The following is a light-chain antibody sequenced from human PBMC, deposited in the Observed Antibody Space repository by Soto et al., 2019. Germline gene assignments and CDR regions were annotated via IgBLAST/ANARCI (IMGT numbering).Light chain of an antibody. CDR1: QTISSW. CDR2: TAS. V-gene: IGKV1-5*03. CDR3: QHYNSYSEA. J-gene: IGKJ1*01. Sequence: IHITQTPATLSASVGHRVTLTCRASQTISSWLAWHQQKPGKAPKSVIYTASTLKSGVPSRFSGSRSGTEFTLTISSLQPDDLATYYGQHYNSYSEAFGQGAMV.